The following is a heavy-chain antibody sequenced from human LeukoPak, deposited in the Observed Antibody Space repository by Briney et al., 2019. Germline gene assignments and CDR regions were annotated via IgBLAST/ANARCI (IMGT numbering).Heavy chain of an antibody. CDR1: GGTFSSYA. CDR3: AREGGRQPNNCSGGSCYWFDP. CDR2: IIPIFGTA. V-gene: IGHV1-69*13. D-gene: IGHD2-15*01. Sequence: GASVKVSCKASGGTFSSYAISWVRQAPGQGLEWMGGIIPIFGTANYAQKFQGRVTITADESTSTAYMELSSLRSEDTAVYYCAREGGRQPNNCSGGSCYWFDPWGQGTLVTVSS. J-gene: IGHJ5*02.